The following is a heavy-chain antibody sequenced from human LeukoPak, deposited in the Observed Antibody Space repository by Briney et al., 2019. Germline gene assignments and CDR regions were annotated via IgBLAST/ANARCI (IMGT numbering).Heavy chain of an antibody. CDR1: GGTFNNYA. D-gene: IGHD3-10*01. CDR3: ARGSEDFGGYYYYYMDV. J-gene: IGHJ6*03. Sequence: SVKVSCKASGGTFNNYAFTWVRQAPGQGLEWMGGFIPILDTTNYAQNFQGRVTITRNTSISTAYMELSSLRSEDTAVYYCARGSEDFGGYYYYYMDVWGKGTTVTVSS. V-gene: IGHV1-69*10. CDR2: FIPILDTT.